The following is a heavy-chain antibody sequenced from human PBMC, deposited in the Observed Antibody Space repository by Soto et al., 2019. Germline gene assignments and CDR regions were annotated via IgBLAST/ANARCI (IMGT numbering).Heavy chain of an antibody. CDR2: IRSKVNNLET. V-gene: IGHV3-73*02. CDR3: TRLITPLDY. D-gene: IGHD3-16*01. Sequence: EVQLVESGGRWVQPGGSLKLSCAASGFTFSDSTMHWVRQTSGRGLEWIGRIRSKVNNLETVYAASVKGRFTISRDDSKNTAYLQMNRLKTEDTSVYYCTRLITPLDYWGRGTLGSVSS. CDR1: GFTFSDST. J-gene: IGHJ4*02.